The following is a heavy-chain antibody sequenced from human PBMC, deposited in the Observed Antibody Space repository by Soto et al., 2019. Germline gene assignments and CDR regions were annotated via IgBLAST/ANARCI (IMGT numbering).Heavy chain of an antibody. CDR1: DDSLSSTSYY. V-gene: IGHV4-61*01. J-gene: IGHJ1*01. Sequence: QVQLQESGPGLVKPSETLSLICSVSDDSLSSTSYYWSWIRQPPGRGLEWIGFVPFSGSLYYNASPSNRANMSVDTSRRQISLKLTSVTAADTAVYFCGRGGDAHKMGRHWGQGTLVTVSS. CDR3: GRGGDAHKMGRH. D-gene: IGHD2-2*01. CDR2: VPFSGSL.